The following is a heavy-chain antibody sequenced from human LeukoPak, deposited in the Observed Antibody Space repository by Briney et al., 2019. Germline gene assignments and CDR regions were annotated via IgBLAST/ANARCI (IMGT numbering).Heavy chain of an antibody. V-gene: IGHV3-23*01. CDR3: AKDLGLYYYYGMDV. J-gene: IGHJ6*04. CDR2: ISGSGGST. Sequence: GGSLRLSCAASGFTFSSYAMSWVRQAPGKGLEWVSAISGSGGSTYYADSVKGRFTISRDNSKSTLYLQMNSLRAEDTAVYYCAKDLGLYYYYGMDVWGKGTTVTVSS. D-gene: IGHD7-27*01. CDR1: GFTFSSYA.